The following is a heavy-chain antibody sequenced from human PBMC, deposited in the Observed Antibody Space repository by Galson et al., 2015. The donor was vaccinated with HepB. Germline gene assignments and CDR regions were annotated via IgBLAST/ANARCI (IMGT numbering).Heavy chain of an antibody. CDR1: GFTFNSHW. V-gene: IGHV3-7*01. Sequence: SLRLSCAASGFTFNSHWMSWVRQAPGKGLEWVALIKEDGSVVHNVDFVKGRFTISRDNAKDSLYLQMTTLRAEDTAVYYCARDAGTSVNYNYFDYWGQGTLVTVSS. D-gene: IGHD3-10*01. CDR3: ARDAGTSVNYNYFDY. CDR2: IKEDGSVV. J-gene: IGHJ4*02.